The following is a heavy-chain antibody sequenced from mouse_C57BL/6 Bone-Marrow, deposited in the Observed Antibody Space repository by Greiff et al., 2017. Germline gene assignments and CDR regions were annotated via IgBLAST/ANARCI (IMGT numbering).Heavy chain of an antibody. Sequence: QVQLQQPGAELVKPGASVKLSCKASGYTFTSYWMHWVKQRPGQGLEWIGMIHPNSGSTNYNEKFKSKATLTVDKSSSTAYMQLSSLTSEDSAVYYCARYPPHYYGSSHWYFDVWGTGTTVTVSS. V-gene: IGHV1-64*01. CDR2: IHPNSGST. J-gene: IGHJ1*03. CDR3: ARYPPHYYGSSHWYFDV. CDR1: GYTFTSYW. D-gene: IGHD1-1*01.